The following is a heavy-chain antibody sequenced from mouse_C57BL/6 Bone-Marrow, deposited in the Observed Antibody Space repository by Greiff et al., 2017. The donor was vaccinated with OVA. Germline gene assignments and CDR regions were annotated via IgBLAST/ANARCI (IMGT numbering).Heavy chain of an antibody. Sequence: EVKLVESGGGLVKPGGSLKLSCAASGFTFSDYGMHWVRQVPEKGLEWVAYISSGSSTIYYADTVKGRFTISRDNAKNTLFLQMTSLRSEDTAMYYCARGDSNYVYFDYWGQGTTLTVSS. J-gene: IGHJ2*01. CDR2: ISSGSSTI. D-gene: IGHD2-5*01. V-gene: IGHV5-17*01. CDR3: ARGDSNYVYFDY. CDR1: GFTFSDYG.